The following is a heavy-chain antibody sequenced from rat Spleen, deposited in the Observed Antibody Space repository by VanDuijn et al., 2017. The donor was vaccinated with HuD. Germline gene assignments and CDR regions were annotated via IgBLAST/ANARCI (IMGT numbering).Heavy chain of an antibody. J-gene: IGHJ2*01. CDR3: ARADIAAISTSGI. D-gene: IGHD1-2*01. V-gene: IGHV2-32*01. CDR1: GFSLTSYH. CDR2: IWGDGST. Sequence: QVQLKESGPGLGQPSQTLSLTCTFPGFSLTSYHVHWVRQPRGKGLAWMGGIWGDGSTNYNSARKSRLSISRDTSKSQLYLKMNSLQTEDTATYYGARADIAAISTSGIWGQGVMVTVSS.